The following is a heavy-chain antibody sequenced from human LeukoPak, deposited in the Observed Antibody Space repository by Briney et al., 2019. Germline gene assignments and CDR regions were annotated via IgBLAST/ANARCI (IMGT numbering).Heavy chain of an antibody. J-gene: IGHJ4*02. V-gene: IGHV1-3*02. CDR3: AREGDFWSGHRYYFDY. CDR1: GYTFTSYA. D-gene: IGHD3-3*01. Sequence: ASVKVSCKASGYTFTSYAMHWVRQAPGQRLEWMGWSNAGNGNTKYSQEFQGRVTITRDTSASTAYMELSSLRSEDMAVYYCAREGDFWSGHRYYFDYWGQGTLVAVSS. CDR2: SNAGNGNT.